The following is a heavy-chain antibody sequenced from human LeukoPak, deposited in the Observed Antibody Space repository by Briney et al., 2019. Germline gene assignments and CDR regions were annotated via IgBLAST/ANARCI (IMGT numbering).Heavy chain of an antibody. J-gene: IGHJ3*02. CDR2: ISSSSSYI. CDR1: GFTVSNNY. CDR3: ARELLFRKSGAFGI. D-gene: IGHD1-26*01. V-gene: IGHV3-21*01. Sequence: GGSLRLSCAASGFTVSNNYMSWVRQAPGKGLEWVSSISSSSSYIYYADSVKGRFTISRDNAKNSLYLQMNSLRAEDTAVYYCARELLFRKSGAFGIWGQGTMVTVSS.